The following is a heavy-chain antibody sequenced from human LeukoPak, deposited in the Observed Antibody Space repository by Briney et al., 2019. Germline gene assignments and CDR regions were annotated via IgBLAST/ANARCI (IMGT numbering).Heavy chain of an antibody. CDR2: INPNSGGT. D-gene: IGHD3-22*01. CDR3: PRYYYDRGSSGY. J-gene: IGHJ4*02. CDR1: GYTFTGYY. V-gene: IGHV1-2*02. Sequence: SVKVSCKASGYTFTGYYMHWVRQAPGQGLEWMGWINPNSGGTNYAQKFQGRVTMTRDTSISTAYMELSRLRSDDTAVYYCPRYYYDRGSSGYSGQGTLVTVSP.